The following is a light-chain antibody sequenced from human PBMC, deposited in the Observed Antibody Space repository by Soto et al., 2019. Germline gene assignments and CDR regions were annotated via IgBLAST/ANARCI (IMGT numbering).Light chain of an antibody. CDR1: QSVSSSY. CDR3: QQYDRSPWT. CDR2: GTS. J-gene: IGKJ1*01. V-gene: IGKV3-20*01. Sequence: EIVLTQSPGTLSLSPGERATLSCRASQSVSSSYLAWYQQKPGQAPRLLIYGTSQRATGIPDRFSGSGSGTDFTLTISRLEPEDFAMYYCQQYDRSPWTFGQGTKVQIK.